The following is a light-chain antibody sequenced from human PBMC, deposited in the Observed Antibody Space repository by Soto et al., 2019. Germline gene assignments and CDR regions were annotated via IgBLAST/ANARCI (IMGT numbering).Light chain of an antibody. CDR3: SSYTSSSTL. J-gene: IGLJ1*01. Sequence: QSALTQPAYVSGSPGQSITISCTGTSSDVGSYNYVSWYQQHPGKAPKLMIYEVSDRPSGISSRFSGSKSGNTASLTISGLQTEDEADYYCSSYTSSSTLFGTGTKVTVL. CDR2: EVS. CDR1: SSDVGSYNY. V-gene: IGLV2-14*01.